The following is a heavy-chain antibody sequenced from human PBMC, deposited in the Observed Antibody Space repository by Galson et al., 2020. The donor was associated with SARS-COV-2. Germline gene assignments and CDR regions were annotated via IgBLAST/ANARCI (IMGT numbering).Heavy chain of an antibody. CDR1: GYSFSDHY. D-gene: IGHD1-1*01. V-gene: IGHV1-2*02. CDR2: INPNGGAT. Sequence: SVKVSCKAYGYSFSDHYIHWARQAPGQGLEWMGWINPNGGATRYEQSFQGRVTMTRDTSITTAYMELNSLRSDDTAVYYCARDLAGNAFDVWGQGALVTVFS. J-gene: IGHJ3*01. CDR3: ARDLAGNAFDV.